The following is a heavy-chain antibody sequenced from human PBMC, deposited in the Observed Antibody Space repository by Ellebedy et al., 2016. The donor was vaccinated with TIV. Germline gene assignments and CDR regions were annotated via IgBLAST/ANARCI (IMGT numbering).Heavy chain of an antibody. D-gene: IGHD3-22*01. CDR1: GFTFSSYA. J-gene: IGHJ3*02. CDR2: ISYDGSNK. Sequence: PGGSLRLTCAASGFTFSSYAMHWVRQAPGKGLEWVAVISYDGSNKYYADSVKGRFTISRDNSKNTLYLQMNSLRAEDTAVYYCARGDDYYDSSGYYSLGAFDIWGQGTMVTVSS. V-gene: IGHV3-30*01. CDR3: ARGDDYYDSSGYYSLGAFDI.